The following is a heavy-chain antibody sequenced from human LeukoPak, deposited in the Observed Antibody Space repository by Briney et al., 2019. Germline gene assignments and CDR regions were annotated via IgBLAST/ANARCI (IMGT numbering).Heavy chain of an antibody. CDR1: GGTFSSYA. V-gene: IGHV1-69*13. Sequence: ASVKVSCKASGGTFSSYAISWVRQAPGQGLEWMGGIIPIFGTANYAQKFQGRVTITADESTSTAYMELSSLGSEDTAVYYCAREVSSGYPFDYWGQGTLVTVSS. CDR3: AREVSSGYPFDY. CDR2: IIPIFGTA. J-gene: IGHJ4*02. D-gene: IGHD3-22*01.